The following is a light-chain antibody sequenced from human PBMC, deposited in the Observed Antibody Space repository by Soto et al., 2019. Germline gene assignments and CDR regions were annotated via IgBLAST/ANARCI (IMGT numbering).Light chain of an antibody. J-gene: IGLJ2*01. V-gene: IGLV1-40*01. CDR2: GNS. CDR1: SSNIGAGYG. CDR3: QSYDSSLSGSEV. Sequence: QSVLTQPPSVSGAPGQRVTISCTGSSSNIGAGYGVHWYQQLPGTAPKLLIYGNSNRPSGVPDRFSGSKSGTSASLAITGLQAEDEADYYCQSYDSSLSGSEVFGGGTKLTVL.